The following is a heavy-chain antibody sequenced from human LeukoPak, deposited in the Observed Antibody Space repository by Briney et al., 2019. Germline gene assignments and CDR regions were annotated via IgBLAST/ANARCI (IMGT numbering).Heavy chain of an antibody. Sequence: SETLSLTCTVSGGSISSGGYYWSWIRQPPGKGLEWIGYIYYSGSTNYNPSLKSRVTISVDTSKNQFSLKLSSVTAADTAVYYCASYYYGSGIVWGQGTLVTVSS. CDR3: ASYYYGSGIV. D-gene: IGHD3-10*01. V-gene: IGHV4-61*08. J-gene: IGHJ4*02. CDR1: GGSISSGGYY. CDR2: IYYSGST.